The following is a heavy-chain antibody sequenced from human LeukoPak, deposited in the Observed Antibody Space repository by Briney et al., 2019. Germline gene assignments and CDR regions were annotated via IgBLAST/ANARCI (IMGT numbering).Heavy chain of an antibody. J-gene: IGHJ4*02. CDR3: AREMGYCSSTSCPTDY. D-gene: IGHD2-2*01. Sequence: GRSLRLSCAASGFTFSSYAMHWVRQAPGKGLEYVSAISSNGGSTYYANSVKGRFTISRDDSKNTLYLQMGSLRAEDMAVYYCAREMGYCSSTSCPTDYWGQGTLVTVSS. V-gene: IGHV3-64*01. CDR1: GFTFSSYA. CDR2: ISSNGGST.